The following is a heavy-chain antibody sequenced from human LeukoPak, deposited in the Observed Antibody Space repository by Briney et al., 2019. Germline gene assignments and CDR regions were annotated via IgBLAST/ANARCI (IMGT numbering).Heavy chain of an antibody. J-gene: IGHJ4*02. Sequence: GGSLRLSCVASGFTFRTYAMSWVRRAPRKGLEWVSTIMIGGDGKHYADSVKGRFTISRDRSESTLYLQMNGLRADDTAVYYCVRAAPRDCSPASCSLFDTWGQGTLVTVSS. CDR1: GFTFRTYA. D-gene: IGHD2-2*01. V-gene: IGHV3-23*01. CDR3: VRAAPRDCSPASCSLFDT. CDR2: IMIGGDGK.